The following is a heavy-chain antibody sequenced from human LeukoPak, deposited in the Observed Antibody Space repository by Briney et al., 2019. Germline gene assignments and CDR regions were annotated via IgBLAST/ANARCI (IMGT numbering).Heavy chain of an antibody. Sequence: ASVKVSCKASGYTFTSYDINCVRQATGQGLEWMEWMNPNSGNTGYAQKFQGRVTLTRNTSITTAYMELSSLRSEDTAVYYCAKRYDFWSGYDSAEYFQHWGQGTLVTVSS. CDR2: MNPNSGNT. D-gene: IGHD3-3*01. CDR3: AKRYDFWSGYDSAEYFQH. J-gene: IGHJ1*01. V-gene: IGHV1-8*01. CDR1: GYTFTSYD.